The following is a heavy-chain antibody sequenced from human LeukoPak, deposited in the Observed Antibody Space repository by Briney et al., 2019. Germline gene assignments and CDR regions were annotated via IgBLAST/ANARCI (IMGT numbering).Heavy chain of an antibody. V-gene: IGHV1-24*01. J-gene: IGHJ4*02. CDR3: ATGELAYCGGDCSRSLPPDY. D-gene: IGHD2-21*02. CDR1: GYTLTELS. CDR2: FDPEDGET. Sequence: GASVKVSCKVSGYTLTELSMHWVRQAPGKGLEWMGSFDPEDGETIYAQKFQGRVTMTEDTSTDTAYMELSSLRSEDTAVYYCATGELAYCGGDCSRSLPPDYWGQGTLVTVSS.